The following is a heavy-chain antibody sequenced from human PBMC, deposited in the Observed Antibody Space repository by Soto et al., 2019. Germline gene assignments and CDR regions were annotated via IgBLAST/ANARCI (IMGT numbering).Heavy chain of an antibody. CDR2: IIPIFGTA. J-gene: IGHJ5*02. D-gene: IGHD3-10*01. CDR1: GGTSSCYA. CDR3: AKDLRAVGGSDNYGWFDP. Sequence: ALVKVSCKASGGTSSCYAISWVRQAPGQGLEWMGGIIPIFGTANYAQKFQGRVTITADESTSTAYMELNSLRAEDTALYYCAKDLRAVGGSDNYGWFDPWGQGTLVTVSS. V-gene: IGHV1-69*13.